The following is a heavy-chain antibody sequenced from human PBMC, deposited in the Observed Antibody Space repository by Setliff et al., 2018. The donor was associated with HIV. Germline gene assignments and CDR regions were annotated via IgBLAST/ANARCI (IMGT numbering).Heavy chain of an antibody. CDR2: SGDT. CDR3: ARQLDYTNGRYFDY. J-gene: IGHJ4*02. D-gene: IGHD4-4*01. Sequence: PSETLSLTCSVSGGSITGYYWSWIRQPAGKDMEWIGRSGDTIYNPSLESRVTISVDTSRNQFSLRLSSVTAADTAVYYCARQLDYTNGRYFDYWGPGTLVTVSS. CDR1: GGSITGYY. V-gene: IGHV4-4*07.